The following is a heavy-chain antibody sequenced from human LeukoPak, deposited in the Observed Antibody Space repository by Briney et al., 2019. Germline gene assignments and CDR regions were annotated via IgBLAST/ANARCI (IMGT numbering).Heavy chain of an antibody. CDR1: GDSISSGDYY. Sequence: SETLSLTCTVSGDSISSGDYYWSWIRQPAGKGLEWIGRISSSGSTNYNPSLKSRVTISVDTSKNQFSLKLSSVTAADTAVYYCAKLKAVAGTRGDYWGQGTLVTVSS. V-gene: IGHV4-61*02. J-gene: IGHJ4*02. CDR3: AKLKAVAGTRGDY. CDR2: ISSSGST. D-gene: IGHD6-19*01.